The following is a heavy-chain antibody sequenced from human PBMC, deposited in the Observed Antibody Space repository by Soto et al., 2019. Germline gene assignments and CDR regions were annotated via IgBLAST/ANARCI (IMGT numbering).Heavy chain of an antibody. J-gene: IGHJ4*02. D-gene: IGHD5-18*01. Sequence: PGGSLRLSCAASGFTFSSYGMHWVRQAPGKGLEWVAVISYDGSNKYYADSVKGRFTISRDNSKNTLYLQMNSLRAEDTAVYYCAKASWIQLWLPVYWGQGTLVTVSS. CDR1: GFTFSSYG. V-gene: IGHV3-30*18. CDR3: AKASWIQLWLPVY. CDR2: ISYDGSNK.